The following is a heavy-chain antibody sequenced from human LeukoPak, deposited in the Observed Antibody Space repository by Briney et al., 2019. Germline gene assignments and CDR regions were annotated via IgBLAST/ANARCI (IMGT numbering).Heavy chain of an antibody. J-gene: IGHJ4*02. CDR3: AREGVAATGLDY. CDR2: INPSGGSA. Sequence: ASGKVSCKASGYTFSIYNMHWVRQAPGQGLEWMGVINPSGGSASDTQKFQGRVTMTRDTSTSTLYMELSSLRSEDTAVYYCAREGVAATGLDYWGQGTLVTVSS. D-gene: IGHD6-13*01. CDR1: GYTFSIYN. V-gene: IGHV1-46*01.